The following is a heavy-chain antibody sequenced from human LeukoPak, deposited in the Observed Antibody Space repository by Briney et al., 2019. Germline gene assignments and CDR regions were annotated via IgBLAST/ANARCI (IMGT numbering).Heavy chain of an antibody. CDR2: IYHSGST. Sequence: SETLSLTCTVSGYSITSNYYWVWIRQPPGKGLEWIGSIYHSGSTYYNPSLKSRVTMSVDTSKNQFSLKLTSATAADTAVYFCASRDCSDGACFFDYWGQGTLVTVSS. D-gene: IGHD2-15*01. CDR1: GYSITSNYY. CDR3: ASRDCSDGACFFDY. V-gene: IGHV4-38-2*02. J-gene: IGHJ4*02.